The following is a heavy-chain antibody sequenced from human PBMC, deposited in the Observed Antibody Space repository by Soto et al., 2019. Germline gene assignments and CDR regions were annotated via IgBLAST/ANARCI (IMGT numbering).Heavy chain of an antibody. Sequence: GESLKISCKGSGYSFTSYWIGWVRQMPGKGLEWMGIIYPGDSDTRYSPSFQGQVTISADKSISTAYLQWSSLKASDTAMYYFARHQKVRGVLSATPEYGMDVWGQGTTVTVSS. D-gene: IGHD3-10*01. J-gene: IGHJ6*02. CDR3: ARHQKVRGVLSATPEYGMDV. CDR1: GYSFTSYW. V-gene: IGHV5-51*01. CDR2: IYPGDSDT.